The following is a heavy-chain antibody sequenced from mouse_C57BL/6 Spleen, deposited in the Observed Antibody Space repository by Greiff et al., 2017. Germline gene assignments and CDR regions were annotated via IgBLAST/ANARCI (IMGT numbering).Heavy chain of an antibody. CDR3: TSTTVVATGDY. J-gene: IGHJ2*01. CDR2: INPNDGGT. D-gene: IGHD1-1*01. CDR1: GYTFTDYN. V-gene: IGHV1-22*01. Sequence: VQLQQSGPELVKPGASVKLSCKASGYTFTDYNMHWVKQSHGKGLEWIGYINPNDGGTSYNQKFKGKATLTVNTSSSTAYMELRSLTSEDSAVYYCTSTTVVATGDYWGQGTTLTVSS.